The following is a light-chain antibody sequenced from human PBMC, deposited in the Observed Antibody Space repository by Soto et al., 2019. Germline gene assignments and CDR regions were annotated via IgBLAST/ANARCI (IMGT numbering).Light chain of an antibody. Sequence: QSVLTQPASVSGSPGQSITISCTGTSSDVGGYNYVSWYQQQPGKAPKFMIYDVTNRPSGVSNRFSGSKSGNTASLTIFGLQAEDEADYYCCSYTTSNTRQIVFGTGT. J-gene: IGLJ1*01. CDR3: CSYTTSNTRQIV. CDR2: DVT. V-gene: IGLV2-14*01. CDR1: SSDVGGYNY.